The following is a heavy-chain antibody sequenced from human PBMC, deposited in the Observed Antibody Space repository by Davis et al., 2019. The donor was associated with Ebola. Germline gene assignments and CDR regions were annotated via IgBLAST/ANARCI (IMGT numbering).Heavy chain of an antibody. D-gene: IGHD1-26*01. CDR3: ARVESGNYYYY. J-gene: IGHJ4*02. V-gene: IGHV3-23*01. Sequence: PGGSLRLSCAASGFTLSSYTMSWVRQAPGKGLEWVSAIDGIGGTSTFYADSVKGRFTISRDDSKNTLYLQMSSLRKEDTALYYCARVESGNYYYYWGQGTLVTVAS. CDR1: GFTLSSYT. CDR2: IDGIGGTST.